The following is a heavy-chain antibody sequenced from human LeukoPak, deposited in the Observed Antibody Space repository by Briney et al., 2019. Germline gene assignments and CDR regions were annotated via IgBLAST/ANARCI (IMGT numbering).Heavy chain of an antibody. D-gene: IGHD6-19*01. J-gene: IGHJ4*02. CDR2: INSDGSST. Sequence: GGSLRLSCAASGFTFSSYWMHWVRQAPGKGLVWVSRINSDGSSTSYADSVKGRFTISRDNSKNTLYLQMNSLRAEDTAVYYCAKDQYSSGWGKDYWGQGTLVTVSS. CDR1: GFTFSSYW. CDR3: AKDQYSSGWGKDY. V-gene: IGHV3-74*01.